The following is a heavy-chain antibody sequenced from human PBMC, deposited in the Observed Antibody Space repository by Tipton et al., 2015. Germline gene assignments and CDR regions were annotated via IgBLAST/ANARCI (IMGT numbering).Heavy chain of an antibody. D-gene: IGHD5-12*01. V-gene: IGHV3-74*01. CDR2: IKGDGSIS. CDR3: ARSGGYGWDQ. CDR1: GFTFSLYW. Sequence: SLRLSCSASGFTFSLYWMHWVRQVPGKGLAWVSRIKGDGSISDHADSVKGRFTISRDNAKNSLYLQMNRLRAEDTAVYYCARSGGYGWDQWGQGTLVTVSS. J-gene: IGHJ4*02.